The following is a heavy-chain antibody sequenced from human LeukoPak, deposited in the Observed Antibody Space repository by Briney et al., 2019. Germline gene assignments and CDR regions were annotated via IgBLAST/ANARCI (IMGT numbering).Heavy chain of an antibody. CDR1: GFTFSSYW. CDR2: IKQNGSEK. V-gene: IGHV3-7*01. Sequence: GGSLRLSCAASGFTFSSYWMSWVRQAPGKGLEWVANIKQNGSEKYYVDSVKGRFTISRDNAKNSLYLQMNSLRAEDTAVYYCAREPMSHPFDYWGQGTLVTVSS. CDR3: AREPMSHPFDY. D-gene: IGHD5/OR15-5a*01. J-gene: IGHJ4*02.